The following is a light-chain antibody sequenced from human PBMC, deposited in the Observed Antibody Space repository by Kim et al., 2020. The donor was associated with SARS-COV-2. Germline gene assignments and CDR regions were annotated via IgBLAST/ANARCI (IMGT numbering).Light chain of an antibody. Sequence: QSALTQPPSASGSPGQSVTISCTGTSSDVGGYNYVSWYQQHPGKAPKLMIYEVSKRPSGVPGRFSGSKSGNTASLTVSGLQAEDEADYYCSSHAANRDVLFGGGTQLTVL. CDR2: EVS. CDR1: SSDVGGYNY. V-gene: IGLV2-8*01. J-gene: IGLJ2*01. CDR3: SSHAANRDVL.